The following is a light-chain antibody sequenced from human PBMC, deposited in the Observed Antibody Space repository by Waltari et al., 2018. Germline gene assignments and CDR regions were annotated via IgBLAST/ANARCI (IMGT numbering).Light chain of an antibody. J-gene: IGLJ2*01. Sequence: QLVLTQSPSASASLGASVKLTCTLSSGHSTYAIAWHQQPPEKGPRYLMKLNSDGSHNKGDGIPVRFAGSSSGAGRYLTISSLQSEDEAVYYCQTWDTGIHVLFGGGTKLTVL. V-gene: IGLV4-69*01. CDR3: QTWDTGIHVL. CDR1: SGHSTYA. CDR2: LNSDGSH.